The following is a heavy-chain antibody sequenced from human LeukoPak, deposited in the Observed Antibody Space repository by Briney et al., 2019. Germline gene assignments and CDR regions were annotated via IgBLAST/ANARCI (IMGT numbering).Heavy chain of an antibody. V-gene: IGHV1-18*01. CDR1: GYTFTSYG. J-gene: IGHJ3*02. Sequence: GASVKVSCKASGYTFTSYGISWVRQAPGQGLEWMGWISAYNGNTNYAQKLQGRVTMTTDTSTSTAYMELRSLRSDDTAVYYCARHRPHRIYYDTSGYYHDACDIWGQGTMVTVSS. CDR3: ARHRPHRIYYDTSGYYHDACDI. D-gene: IGHD3-22*01. CDR2: ISAYNGNT.